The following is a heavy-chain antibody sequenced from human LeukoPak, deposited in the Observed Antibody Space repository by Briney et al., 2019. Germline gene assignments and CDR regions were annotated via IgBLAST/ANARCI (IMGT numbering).Heavy chain of an antibody. Sequence: SETLSLTCSVSGGSINFYYRNWIRQPAGKGLEWVGRIYSSGSTNYNPSLKGRVTMSVDTSKNQFSLNLSSVTAADTAVYYCTRGEHDCDCWGQGTLVSVSS. J-gene: IGHJ4*02. CDR3: TRGEHDCDC. D-gene: IGHD1-26*01. CDR2: IYSSGST. CDR1: GGSINFYY. V-gene: IGHV4-4*07.